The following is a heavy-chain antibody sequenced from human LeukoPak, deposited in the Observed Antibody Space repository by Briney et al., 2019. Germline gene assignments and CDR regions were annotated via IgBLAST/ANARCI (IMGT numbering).Heavy chain of an antibody. Sequence: SETLSLTCTVSGGSISSSSYYWGWVRQPPGKGLEWIGSIYYSGSTYYNPSLKSQVTISVDTSKNQFSLELSSVTAADTAVYYCARTYDFWSGSHNWFDPWGQGTLVTVSS. D-gene: IGHD3-3*01. J-gene: IGHJ5*02. CDR1: GGSISSSSYY. V-gene: IGHV4-39*01. CDR2: IYYSGST. CDR3: ARTYDFWSGSHNWFDP.